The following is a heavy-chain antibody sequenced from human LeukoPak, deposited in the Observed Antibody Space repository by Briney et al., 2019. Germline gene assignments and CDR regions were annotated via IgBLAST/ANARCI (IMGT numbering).Heavy chain of an antibody. CDR2: IYHSGST. CDR1: GYSISSGYY. J-gene: IGHJ4*02. D-gene: IGHD2-2*02. V-gene: IGHV4-38-2*01. CDR3: ARSPDCSSTSCYRGIHYFDY. Sequence: PSETLSLTCAVSGYSISSGYYWGWIRQPPGKGLEWIGSIYHSGSTYYNPSLKSRVTISVDTSKNQFSLKLSSVTAADTAVYYCARSPDCSSTSCYRGIHYFDYWGQGTLVTVSS.